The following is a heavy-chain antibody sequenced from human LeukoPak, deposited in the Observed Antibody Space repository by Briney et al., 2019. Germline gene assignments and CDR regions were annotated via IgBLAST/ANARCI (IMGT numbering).Heavy chain of an antibody. V-gene: IGHV4-34*01. CDR2: INHSGST. CDR3: ARVMTTVTTFKTYSYGMDV. D-gene: IGHD4-17*01. CDR1: GGSFSGSY. J-gene: IGHJ6*02. Sequence: SETLSLTCAVYGGSFSGSYWTWIRQPPGKGLEWIGEINHSGSTNYNPSLKSRVTVSLDTSKNQFSLRLSSVTAADTAVYYCARVMTTVTTFKTYSYGMDVWGQGTTVTVSS.